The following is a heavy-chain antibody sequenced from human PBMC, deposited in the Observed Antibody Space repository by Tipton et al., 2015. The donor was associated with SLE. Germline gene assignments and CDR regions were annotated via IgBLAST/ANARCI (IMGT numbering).Heavy chain of an antibody. V-gene: IGHV6-1*01. J-gene: IGHJ4*02. Sequence: GLVKPSQTLSLTCAISGDSVSTNSAAWNWIRQSPSRGLEWLGRTYYRSKWYSDYAVSVKSRITINPDTSKNQISLQLNSVTPEDTAVYYCARVWGTGSRGVDYLGQGTLVTVSS. CDR2: TYYRSKWYS. CDR3: ARVWGTGSRGVDY. D-gene: IGHD2-2*01. CDR1: GDSVSTNSAA.